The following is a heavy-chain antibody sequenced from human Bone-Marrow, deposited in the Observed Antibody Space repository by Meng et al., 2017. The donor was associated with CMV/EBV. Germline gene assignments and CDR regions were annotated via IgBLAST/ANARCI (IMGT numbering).Heavy chain of an antibody. J-gene: IGHJ4*02. D-gene: IGHD4-17*01. V-gene: IGHV1-3*04. Sequence: KVYCKASGYSFTSYAMQWVRQAPGQRLEWMGWINTGNGNTKYSQKFQGRVTITRDTSATTGYMELVSLTSEDTAVYYCAGYGDLWLDYWGQGTLVTVSS. CDR1: GYSFTSYA. CDR2: INTGNGNT. CDR3: AGYGDLWLDY.